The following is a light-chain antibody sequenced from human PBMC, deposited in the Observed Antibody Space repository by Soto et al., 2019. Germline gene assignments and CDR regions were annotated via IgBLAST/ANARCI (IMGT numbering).Light chain of an antibody. CDR3: SSYTSSSTRV. V-gene: IGLV2-14*01. J-gene: IGLJ1*01. CDR1: SSDVGGYNY. Sequence: QSALTQPASGSGFPGQSITTSCTGTSSDVGGYNYVSWYQQHPGKAPKLMIYDVSNRPSGVSNRFSGSKSGNTASLTISGLQAEDEADYYCSSYTSSSTRVFGTGTKVTVL. CDR2: DVS.